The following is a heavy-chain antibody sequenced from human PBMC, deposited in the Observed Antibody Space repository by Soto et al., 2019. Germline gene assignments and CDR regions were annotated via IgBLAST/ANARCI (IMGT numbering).Heavy chain of an antibody. D-gene: IGHD5-18*01. CDR2: IIPIFGTA. J-gene: IGHJ6*02. CDR1: GGTFSSYA. CDR3: AREAKLYSSTTLSYYYGMDV. V-gene: IGHV1-69*13. Sequence: SGKVSWKASGGTFSSYAISWVRQAPGQGLEWMGGIIPIFGTANYAQKFQGRVTITADESTSTAYMELSSLRSEDTAVYYCAREAKLYSSTTLSYYYGMDVWGQGTTVTVS.